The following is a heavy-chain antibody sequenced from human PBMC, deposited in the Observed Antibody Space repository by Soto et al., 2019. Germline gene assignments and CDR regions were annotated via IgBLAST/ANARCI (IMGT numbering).Heavy chain of an antibody. CDR2: IIPILGIA. Sequence: QVQLVQSGAEVKKPGSSVKVSCKASGGTFSSYTISWVRQAPGQGLEWMGRIIPILGIANYAQKFQGRVTITADKSTSTAYMELSSLRSEDTAVYYCARRVGASRGGGYYFDYWGQGTLVTVSS. J-gene: IGHJ4*02. CDR1: GGTFSSYT. D-gene: IGHD1-26*01. V-gene: IGHV1-69*02. CDR3: ARRVGASRGGGYYFDY.